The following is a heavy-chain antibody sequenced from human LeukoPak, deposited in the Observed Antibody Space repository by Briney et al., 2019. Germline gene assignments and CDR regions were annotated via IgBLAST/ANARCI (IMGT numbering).Heavy chain of an antibody. D-gene: IGHD3-10*01. Sequence: GGSLRLSCAASGFTFSSYAMSWVRQAPGKGLEWVSAISGSGGSTYYADSVKGRFTISRDNSKNTLYLQMNSLRAEDTAVYYCAKDQWGDLLLWFGESNLTRSYYYYGMDVWGQGTTVTVSS. CDR1: GFTFSSYA. CDR2: ISGSGGST. V-gene: IGHV3-23*01. J-gene: IGHJ6*02. CDR3: AKDQWGDLLLWFGESNLTRSYYYYGMDV.